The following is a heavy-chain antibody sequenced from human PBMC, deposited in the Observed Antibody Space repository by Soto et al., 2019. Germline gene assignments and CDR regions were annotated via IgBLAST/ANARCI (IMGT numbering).Heavy chain of an antibody. CDR3: ARHGRDEAQSPNSWFDP. V-gene: IGHV4-39*01. J-gene: IGHJ5*02. CDR1: GGSISSSRCH. CDR2: IKYSGTT. Sequence: PSETLSLTCTVSGGSISSSRCHWGWIRQPPGKGLEWIASIKYSGTTFYNPSLKSRVTLSVDTSKNQFALKLSSVTAADTAVYYCARHGRDEAQSPNSWFDPWGQGTLVTVS.